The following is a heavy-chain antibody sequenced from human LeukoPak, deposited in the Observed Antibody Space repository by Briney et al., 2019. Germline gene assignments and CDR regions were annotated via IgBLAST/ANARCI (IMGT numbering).Heavy chain of an antibody. CDR3: ARPLGVTTDYYYYGMDV. CDR2: IWYDGSNK. D-gene: IGHD2-21*02. J-gene: IGHJ6*02. Sequence: PGRSLRLSCAASGFTFSSYAMHWVRQAPGKGLEWVAVIWYDGSNKYCADSVKGRFTISRDNSKNTLYLQMNSLRAEDTAVYFCARPLGVTTDYYYYGMDVWGQGTTVTVSS. V-gene: IGHV3-33*01. CDR1: GFTFSSYA.